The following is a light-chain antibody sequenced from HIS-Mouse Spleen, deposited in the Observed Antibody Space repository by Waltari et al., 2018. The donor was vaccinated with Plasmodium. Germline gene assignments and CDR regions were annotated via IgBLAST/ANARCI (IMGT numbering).Light chain of an antibody. CDR1: KLGDKY. V-gene: IGLV3-1*01. CDR3: QAWDSSTAV. CDR2: QDS. J-gene: IGLJ3*02. Sequence: SYELTQPPSVSVSPGQTASITCSGDKLGDKYACWYQQKPGQSPVLVIYQDSKRPSGMPERFSGSNSGNTATLTISGTQARDEADYYCQAWDSSTAVFGGGTKLTVL.